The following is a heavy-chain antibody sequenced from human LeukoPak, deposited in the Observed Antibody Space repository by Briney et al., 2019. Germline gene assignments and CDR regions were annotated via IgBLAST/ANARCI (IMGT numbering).Heavy chain of an antibody. J-gene: IGHJ3*02. V-gene: IGHV3-66*01. CDR1: GFTVSSNY. D-gene: IGHD3-22*01. Sequence: GGSLRLSCAASGFTVSSNYMSWVRQAPGKGLEWVSVIYSGGSTYYADSVKGRFTISRDNSKNTLYLQMNSLRAEDTAVYYCAKDLKGYSNDAFDIWGQGTMVTVSS. CDR2: IYSGGST. CDR3: AKDLKGYSNDAFDI.